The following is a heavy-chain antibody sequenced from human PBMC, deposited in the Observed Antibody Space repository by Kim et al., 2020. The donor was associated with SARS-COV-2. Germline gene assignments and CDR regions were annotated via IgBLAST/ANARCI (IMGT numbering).Heavy chain of an antibody. V-gene: IGHV3-11*06. Sequence: GGSLRLFCAASGFTFSDYYMSWIRQAPGKGLEWVSYISSSSSYTNYADSVKGRFTISRDNAKNSLYLQMNSLRAEDTAVYYCARDGEQWLVHRNWGQGTLVTVSS. CDR1: GFTFSDYY. CDR2: ISSSSSYT. CDR3: ARDGEQWLVHRN. J-gene: IGHJ4*02. D-gene: IGHD6-19*01.